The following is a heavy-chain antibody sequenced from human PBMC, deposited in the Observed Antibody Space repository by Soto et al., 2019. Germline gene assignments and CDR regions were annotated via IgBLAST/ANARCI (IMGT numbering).Heavy chain of an antibody. J-gene: IGHJ3*02. CDR1: GGSISSYY. CDR2: IYYSGST. V-gene: IGHV4-59*01. CDR3: AREGQQWLGSDAFDI. Sequence: SETLSLTCTVSGGSISSYYWSWIRQPPGKGLEWIGYIYYSGSTNYNPSLKSRVTISVDTSKNQFSLKLSSVTAADTAVYYCAREGQQWLGSDAFDIWGQGTMVTVSS. D-gene: IGHD6-19*01.